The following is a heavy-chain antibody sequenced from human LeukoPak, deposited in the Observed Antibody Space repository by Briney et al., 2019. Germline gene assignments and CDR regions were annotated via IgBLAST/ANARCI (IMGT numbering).Heavy chain of an antibody. CDR2: IYSGGTT. CDR3: ARGSSRAFDY. J-gene: IGHJ4*02. CDR1: GFTVSSNY. V-gene: IGHV3-53*01. Sequence: GGSLRLSCAASGFTVSSNYMSWVRQAPGKGLEWVSVIYSGGTTNHADSVKGRFTVSRDNSKNTLYLQMNSLRAEDTAVYFCARGSSRAFDYWGQGTLVAVSS. D-gene: IGHD2-2*01.